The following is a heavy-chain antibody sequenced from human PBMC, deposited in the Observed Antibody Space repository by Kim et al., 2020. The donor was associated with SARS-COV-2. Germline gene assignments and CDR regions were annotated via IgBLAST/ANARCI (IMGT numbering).Heavy chain of an antibody. Sequence: PSLKRRVTISVDTSKNQFSLKLSSVTAADTAVYYCARCVGYSYGAALIDYWGQGTLVTVSS. V-gene: IGHV4-39*01. CDR3: ARCVGYSYGAALIDY. D-gene: IGHD5-18*01. J-gene: IGHJ4*02.